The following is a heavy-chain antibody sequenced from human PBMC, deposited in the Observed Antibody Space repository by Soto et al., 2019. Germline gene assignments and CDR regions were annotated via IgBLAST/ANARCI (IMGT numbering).Heavy chain of an antibody. CDR1: GYSFITYL. V-gene: IGHV5-51*01. CDR2: IYPGDSDT. Sequence: GESLQIYFKGSGYSFITYLICWVRQMPVKGLEWMGIIYPGDSDTRYSPSFQGQVTISDDKSISTAYLQWSSLKASDTAMYYCARAPNHVEWSQEVFDICGQWTLVTV. CDR3: ARAPNHVEWSQEVFDI. D-gene: IGHD3-3*01. J-gene: IGHJ3*02.